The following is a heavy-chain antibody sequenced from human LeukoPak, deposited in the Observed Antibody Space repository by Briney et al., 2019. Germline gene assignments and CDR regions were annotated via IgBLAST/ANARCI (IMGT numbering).Heavy chain of an antibody. D-gene: IGHD6-19*01. CDR3: ARTGAGHYDAFDI. CDR1: GYTFTSYY. J-gene: IGHJ3*02. Sequence: ASVKVSCKASGYTFTSYYMHWVRQAPGQGLEWMGWINPNSGGTNYAQKFQGWVTMTRDTSISTAYMELSRLRSDDTAVYYCARTGAGHYDAFDIWGQGTMVTVSS. V-gene: IGHV1-2*04. CDR2: INPNSGGT.